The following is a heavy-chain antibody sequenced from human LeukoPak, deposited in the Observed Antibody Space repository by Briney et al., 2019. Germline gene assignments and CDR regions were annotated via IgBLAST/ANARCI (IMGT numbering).Heavy chain of an antibody. CDR1: GFTFDDYA. J-gene: IGHJ3*02. D-gene: IGHD6-19*01. CDR2: ISWNSGSI. CDR3: AKDITSGIAVAGDAFDI. V-gene: IGHV3-9*01. Sequence: PGGSLRLSCAASGFTFDDYAMHWVRQAPGKGLEWVSGISWNSGSIGYADSVKGRFTISRDNAKNSLYLQMNSLRAEDTALYYCAKDITSGIAVAGDAFDIWGRGTMVTVSS.